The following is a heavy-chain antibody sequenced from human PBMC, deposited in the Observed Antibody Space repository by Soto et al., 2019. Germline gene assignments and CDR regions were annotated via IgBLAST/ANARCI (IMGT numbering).Heavy chain of an antibody. V-gene: IGHV1-2*02. CDR2: INPNSGGT. CDR1: GYTFTGYY. D-gene: IGHD5-18*01. CDR3: ARDRRYSYEIAYYYRMDV. Sequence: GASVKVSCKASGYTFTGYYMHWVRQAPGQGLEWMGWINPNSGGTNYAQKFQGRVTMTRDTSISTAYMELSRLRSDDTAVYYCARDRRYSYEIAYYYRMDVWGQGTTVTVSS. J-gene: IGHJ6*02.